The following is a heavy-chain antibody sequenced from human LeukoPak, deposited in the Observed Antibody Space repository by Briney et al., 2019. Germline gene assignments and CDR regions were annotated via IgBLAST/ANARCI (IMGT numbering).Heavy chain of an antibody. Sequence: GGSLRLSCAASGFTFSSYWMSWVRQAPGKGLEWVANIKQDGSEKYYVDSVKGRFTISRDNAKNSLYLQMNSLGAEDTAVYYCARDVLWAAAGMNYYYYYGMDVWGQGTTVTVSS. CDR1: GFTFSSYW. J-gene: IGHJ6*02. CDR2: IKQDGSEK. CDR3: ARDVLWAAAGMNYYYYYGMDV. V-gene: IGHV3-7*03. D-gene: IGHD6-13*01.